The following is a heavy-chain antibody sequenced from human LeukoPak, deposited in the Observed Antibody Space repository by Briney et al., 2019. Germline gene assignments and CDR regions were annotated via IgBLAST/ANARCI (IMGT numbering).Heavy chain of an antibody. Sequence: SETLSLTCTVSGGSIRSSNSYWGWIRQPPGKGLEYIGTIYYRGNTYYNPSLKSRVTISVDTSKSQFSLKLTSVTAVDTAVYYCARHTIVVVPAAINYWGQGTLVTVSS. CDR1: GGSIRSSNSY. J-gene: IGHJ4*02. CDR2: IYYRGNT. D-gene: IGHD2-2*02. CDR3: ARHTIVVVPAAINY. V-gene: IGHV4-39*01.